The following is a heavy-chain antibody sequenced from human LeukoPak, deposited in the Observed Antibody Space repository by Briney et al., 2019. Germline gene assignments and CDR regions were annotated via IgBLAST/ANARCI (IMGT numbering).Heavy chain of an antibody. Sequence: ASVKVSCKASGYTFTGYNIHWVRQAPGQGLEWMGWINPNSGGTNFAQKFQGRVTMTRDTSISTTYMELSSLNSDDTAVYYCARSRYGYSTSWFSYWGQGTLVTVSS. CDR1: GYTFTGYN. CDR3: ARSRYGYSTSWFSY. D-gene: IGHD6-13*01. CDR2: INPNSGGT. J-gene: IGHJ4*02. V-gene: IGHV1-2*02.